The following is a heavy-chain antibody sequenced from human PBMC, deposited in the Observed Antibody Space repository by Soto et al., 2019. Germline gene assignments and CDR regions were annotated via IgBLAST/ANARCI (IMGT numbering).Heavy chain of an antibody. Sequence: QLHLVQSGAVVKKPGASVTVSCSASGYPVTAYYMHWVRQAPGRGLEWMGGINPATGAAKDTQTIQGRVTMTRDTTTSTVFMELSGPTSEDTAVFYCARGGGVGVAGSAAFDMWGQGTLVTVSS. J-gene: IGHJ3*02. CDR2: INPATGAA. CDR3: ARGGGVGVAGSAAFDM. V-gene: IGHV1-2*02. D-gene: IGHD3-3*01. CDR1: GYPVTAYY.